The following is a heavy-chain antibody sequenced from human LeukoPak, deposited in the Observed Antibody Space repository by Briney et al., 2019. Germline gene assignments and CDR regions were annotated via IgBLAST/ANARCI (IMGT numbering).Heavy chain of an antibody. Sequence: GGSLRLSCAASGFVFSDYSMNWVRQAPGKGLEWVSSISSRSTYIYYADSVKGRFTISRDNAKNSLYLQVSSLRPEDTAIYFCARDTRGGINYWGQGTLVTVSS. J-gene: IGHJ4*02. CDR3: ARDTRGGINY. D-gene: IGHD3-16*01. CDR2: ISSRSTYI. CDR1: GFVFSDYS. V-gene: IGHV3-21*04.